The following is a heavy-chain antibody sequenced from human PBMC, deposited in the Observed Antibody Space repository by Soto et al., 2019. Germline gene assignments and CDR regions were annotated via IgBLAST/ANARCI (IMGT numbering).Heavy chain of an antibody. Sequence: GGSLRLSCSASGFTFNIYTMHWVRQAPGKGLEYVSTFSSNGGSTYYADSVKGRFTISRDNSKNTLYLQMSSLRAEDTAVYYCVQGQWLHYYGMDVWGQGTTVTVSS. CDR1: GFTFNIYT. V-gene: IGHV3-64D*08. CDR3: VQGQWLHYYGMDV. J-gene: IGHJ6*02. D-gene: IGHD6-19*01. CDR2: FSSNGGST.